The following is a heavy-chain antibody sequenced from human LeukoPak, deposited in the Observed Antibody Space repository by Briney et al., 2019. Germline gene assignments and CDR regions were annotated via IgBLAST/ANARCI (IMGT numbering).Heavy chain of an antibody. J-gene: IGHJ4*02. Sequence: GGSLRLSCATSGFTFSSFAMTWVRQAPGKGLEWVSSISSTGRGTYYADSVKGRFTISRDSPKNSLSLQMSSLGAEDTAVYYCARRDSSGWYSLDYWGQGTLVTVSS. CDR1: GFTFSSFA. CDR2: ISSTGRGT. CDR3: ARRDSSGWYSLDY. V-gene: IGHV3-23*01. D-gene: IGHD6-19*01.